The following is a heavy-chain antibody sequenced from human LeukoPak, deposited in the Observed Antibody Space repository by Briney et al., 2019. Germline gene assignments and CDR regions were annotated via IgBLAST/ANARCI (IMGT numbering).Heavy chain of an antibody. V-gene: IGHV3-30*18. CDR2: ISYDGNDK. J-gene: IGHJ4*02. D-gene: IGHD3-10*01. CDR1: GFTVSSRA. Sequence: PGGSLRLSCAASGFTVSSRALHWVRQSPGKGLEWVAVISYDGNDKNYADSVKGRFIISRDNSKNTLYLQMNSLRAEDTAVYYCAKPPNLMIRGVDYWGQGALVTVFS. CDR3: AKPPNLMIRGVDY.